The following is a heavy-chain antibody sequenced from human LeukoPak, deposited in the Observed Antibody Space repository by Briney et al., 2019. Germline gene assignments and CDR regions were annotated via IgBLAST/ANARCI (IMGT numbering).Heavy chain of an antibody. CDR2: ISSSSSTV. D-gene: IGHD5-18*01. CDR1: GFTFSSHW. J-gene: IGHJ4*02. V-gene: IGHV3-48*01. CDR3: ARDSGGYGLDYFDY. Sequence: PGGSLRLSCAASGFTFSSHWMYWVSQAPGKGLEWVSYISSSSSTVYYADSVKGRFTISRDNAKNSLYLQMNSLRAEDTAVYYCARDSGGYGLDYFDYWGQGTLVTVSS.